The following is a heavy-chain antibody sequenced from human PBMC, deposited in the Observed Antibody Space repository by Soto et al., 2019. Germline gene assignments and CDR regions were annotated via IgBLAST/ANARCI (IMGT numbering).Heavy chain of an antibody. CDR2: INHVGGT. D-gene: IGHD3-16*02. V-gene: IGHV4-34*01. J-gene: IGHJ5*02. Sequence: SETLSLTCAVYGGFLSESYWTWIRQPPGKGLEWIGEINHVGGTNYNPSLKSRVTMSVDTSQNQFSLRLISVTAADTAMYFCVRIRYRLHSSVLWLDPWGQGTPVTVSS. CDR1: GGFLSESY. CDR3: VRIRYRLHSSVLWLDP.